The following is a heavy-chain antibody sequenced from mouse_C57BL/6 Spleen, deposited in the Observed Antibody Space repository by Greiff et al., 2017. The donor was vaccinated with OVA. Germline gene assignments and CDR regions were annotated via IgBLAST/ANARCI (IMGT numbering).Heavy chain of an antibody. CDR1: GYSFTGYY. V-gene: IGHV1-42*01. CDR2: INPSTGGT. J-gene: IGHJ4*01. D-gene: IGHD4-1*01. Sequence: EVQLQQSGPELVKPGASVKISCKASGYSFTGYYMNWVKQSPEKSLEWIGEINPSTGGTTYNQKFKAKATLTVDKSSSTAYMQLKSLTSEDSAVYYCARSSGTNYAMDYWGQGTSVTVSS. CDR3: ARSSGTNYAMDY.